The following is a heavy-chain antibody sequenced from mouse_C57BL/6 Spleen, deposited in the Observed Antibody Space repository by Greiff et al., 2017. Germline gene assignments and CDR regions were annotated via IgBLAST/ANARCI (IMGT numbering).Heavy chain of an antibody. CDR1: GYAFSSYW. J-gene: IGHJ4*01. Sequence: VQLQQSGAELVKPGASVKISCKASGYAFSSYWMNWVKQRPGKGLEWIGQIYPGDGDTNYNGKFKGKATLTADKSSSTAYMQLSSLTSEDSAVYFCARSSGQLNAMDYWGQGTSVTFSS. CDR2: IYPGDGDT. CDR3: ARSSGQLNAMDY. V-gene: IGHV1-80*01. D-gene: IGHD3-2*02.